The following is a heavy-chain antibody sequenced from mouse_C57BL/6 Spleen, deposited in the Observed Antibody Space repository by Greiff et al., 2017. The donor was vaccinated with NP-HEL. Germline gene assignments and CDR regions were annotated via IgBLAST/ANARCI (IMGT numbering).Heavy chain of an antibody. CDR1: GYAFSSSW. CDR2: IYPGDGDT. D-gene: IGHD1-1*01. Sequence: QVQLQQSGPELVKPGASVKISCKASGYAFSSSWMNWVKQRPGKGLEWIGRIYPGDGDTNYNGKFKGKATLTADKSSSTAYMQLSSLTSEDSAVYFCARWDYYGSSGYFDYWGQGTTLTVSS. V-gene: IGHV1-82*01. J-gene: IGHJ2*01. CDR3: ARWDYYGSSGYFDY.